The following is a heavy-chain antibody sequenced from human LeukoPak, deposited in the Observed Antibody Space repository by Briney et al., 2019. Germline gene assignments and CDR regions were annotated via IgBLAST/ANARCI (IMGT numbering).Heavy chain of an antibody. CDR3: ARDRGPGYSSSSPFDY. J-gene: IGHJ4*02. CDR2: INPSGGST. Sequence: ASVKVSCKASGYTFTSYGISWVRQAPGQGLEWMGIINPSGGSTSYAQKFQGRVTMTRDTSTSTAYMELSNLRSEDTAVYYCARDRGPGYSSSSPFDYWGQGTLVTVSS. CDR1: GYTFTSYG. V-gene: IGHV1-46*01. D-gene: IGHD6-6*01.